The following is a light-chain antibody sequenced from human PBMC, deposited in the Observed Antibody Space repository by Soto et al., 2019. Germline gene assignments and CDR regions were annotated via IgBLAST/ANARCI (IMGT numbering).Light chain of an antibody. Sequence: QSVLTQPRSVSGSPGQSVTISCTGTRSDVGGYNYVSWYQQHPGKAPKLMIYDVSKRPSGVPDRFSGSKSGNTASLTVSGLQSEDEADYYCSSYAGSYTWVFGGGTKLTVL. CDR3: SSYAGSYTWV. CDR2: DVS. CDR1: RSDVGGYNY. V-gene: IGLV2-11*01. J-gene: IGLJ3*02.